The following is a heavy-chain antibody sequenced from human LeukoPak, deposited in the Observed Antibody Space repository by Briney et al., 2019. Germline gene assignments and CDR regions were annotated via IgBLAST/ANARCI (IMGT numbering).Heavy chain of an antibody. V-gene: IGHV3-53*01. CDR1: GFTVSSNY. D-gene: IGHD3-22*01. Sequence: GGSLRLSCAASGFTVSSNYMSWVREAPEKGLEWVSVIYSGGSTYYADFVKGRFTISRDNSKNTLYLQMNSLRAEDTAVYYCAREGYYDSSGYYFDYWGQGTLDTVSS. CDR3: AREGYYDSSGYYFDY. J-gene: IGHJ4*02. CDR2: IYSGGST.